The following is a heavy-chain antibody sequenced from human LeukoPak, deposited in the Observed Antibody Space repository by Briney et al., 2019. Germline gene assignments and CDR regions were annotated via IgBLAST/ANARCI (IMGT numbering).Heavy chain of an antibody. J-gene: IGHJ6*02. V-gene: IGHV3-30*18. Sequence: PGRSLRLSCAASGFTFNTCGMHWVRHAPGKGLEWVAVILYDGSRQYYTDSVKGRFTISRDNSQNTLFLQMSSLRAEDTAVYYCVKGSGTKDYGMDAWGQGTTVTVPS. D-gene: IGHD3-10*01. CDR1: GFTFNTCG. CDR2: ILYDGSRQ. CDR3: VKGSGTKDYGMDA.